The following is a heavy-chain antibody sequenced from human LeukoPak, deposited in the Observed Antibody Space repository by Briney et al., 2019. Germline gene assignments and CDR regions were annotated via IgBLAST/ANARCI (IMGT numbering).Heavy chain of an antibody. D-gene: IGHD3-3*01. J-gene: IGHJ4*02. CDR2: ISSSGGTT. Sequence: GGSLRLSCVASGFTLSSYAMGWVRQAPGKGLEWVSGISSSGGTTYYIDSVKGRFTISRDNSKNTLYLQVNSLRADDTAVYYCAKDLHGEVPDYFDYWGQGSLVTVSS. CDR1: GFTLSSYA. V-gene: IGHV3-23*01. CDR3: AKDLHGEVPDYFDY.